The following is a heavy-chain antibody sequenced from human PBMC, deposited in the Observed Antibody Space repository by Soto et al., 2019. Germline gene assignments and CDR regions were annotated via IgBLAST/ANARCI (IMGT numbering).Heavy chain of an antibody. CDR2: ISSSSGYI. CDR3: ARVKLGYCISTSCYHVY. V-gene: IGHV3-21*01. CDR1: GFTFSSYS. D-gene: IGHD2-2*01. Sequence: PGGSLRLSCAASGFTFSSYSMNWVRQAPGKGLEWVSSISSSSGYIYYADSVKGRFTISRDNAKNSLYLQTNSLRAEDTAVYYCARVKLGYCISTSCYHVYWGQGTLVTVSS. J-gene: IGHJ4*02.